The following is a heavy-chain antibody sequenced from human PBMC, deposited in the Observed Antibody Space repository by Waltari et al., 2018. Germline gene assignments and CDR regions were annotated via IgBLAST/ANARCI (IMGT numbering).Heavy chain of an antibody. Sequence: QVQLVQSGAEVKKPGASVKVSCKVSGYPLTDLSMHWVRQAPGKGLEWMGGFDPEDGETIYAQKFQGRVTMTEDTSTDTAYMELSSLRSEDTAVYYCATGLGSMVLLGSYFDYWGQGTLVTVSS. CDR2: FDPEDGET. D-gene: IGHD3-10*01. J-gene: IGHJ4*02. CDR3: ATGLGSMVLLGSYFDY. V-gene: IGHV1-24*01. CDR1: GYPLTDLS.